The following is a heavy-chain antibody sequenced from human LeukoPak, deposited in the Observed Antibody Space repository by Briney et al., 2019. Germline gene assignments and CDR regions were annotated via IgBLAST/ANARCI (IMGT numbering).Heavy chain of an antibody. CDR3: AKEGTTAVAGTDLGDAFDI. J-gene: IGHJ3*02. CDR2: ISWNSGST. D-gene: IGHD6-19*01. V-gene: IGHV3-9*01. Sequence: GRSLRLSCAASGFTFDDYAMHWVRQAPGKGLEWVSGISWNSGSTGYADSVKGRFTISRDNAKNSLYLQMNSLRAEDTALYYCAKEGTTAVAGTDLGDAFDIWGQGTMVTVSS. CDR1: GFTFDDYA.